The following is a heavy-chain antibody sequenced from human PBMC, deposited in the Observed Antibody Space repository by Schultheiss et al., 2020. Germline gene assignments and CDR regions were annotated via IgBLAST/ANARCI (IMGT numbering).Heavy chain of an antibody. Sequence: SETLSLTCTVSGGSISSSSYYWGWIRQPPGKGLEWIGSIYYSGSTYYNPSLKSRVTVSIDTSKNQFSLKLRSVTATDTAIYYCARVRNSFYDILTGYSAEFDYWGQGTLVTVSS. V-gene: IGHV4-39*01. CDR1: GGSISSSSYY. J-gene: IGHJ4*02. CDR2: IYYSGST. CDR3: ARVRNSFYDILTGYSAEFDY. D-gene: IGHD3-9*01.